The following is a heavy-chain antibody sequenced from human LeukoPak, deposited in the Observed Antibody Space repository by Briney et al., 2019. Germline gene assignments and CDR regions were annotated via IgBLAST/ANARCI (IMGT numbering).Heavy chain of an antibody. J-gene: IGHJ3*02. CDR3: AGPPQASPFDI. Sequence: PGGSLRLSCAASGFTFSSYSMNWVRQAPGKGLEWVSFISSSSSYIYYADSMKGRFTISRDNAKNSLYLQMNSLRAEDTAVYYCAGPPQASPFDIWGQGTMVTVSS. CDR1: GFTFSSYS. CDR2: ISSSSSYI. V-gene: IGHV3-21*01.